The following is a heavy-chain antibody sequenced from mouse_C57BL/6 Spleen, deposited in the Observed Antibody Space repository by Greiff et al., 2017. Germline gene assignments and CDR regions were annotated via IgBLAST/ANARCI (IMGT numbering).Heavy chain of an antibody. V-gene: IGHV1-61*01. CDR2: IYPSDSET. CDR1: GYTFTSYW. CDR3: AREGNYLGY. Sequence: VQLQQPGAELVRPGSSVKLSCKASGYTFTSYWMDWVKQRPGQGLEWIGNIYPSDSETHYNQKFKDKATLTVDKSSSTAYMQLSSLTSEDSAVYYCAREGNYLGYWGQGTTLTVSS. J-gene: IGHJ2*01.